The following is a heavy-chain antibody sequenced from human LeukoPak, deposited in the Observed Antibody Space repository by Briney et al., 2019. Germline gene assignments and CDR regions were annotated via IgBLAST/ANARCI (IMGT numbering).Heavy chain of an antibody. J-gene: IGHJ4*02. CDR1: GFTFTTYW. CDR3: AMVAAAVPDY. CDR2: IKQDGSDK. Sequence: GGSLRLSCAASGFTFTTYWMTWVRQAPGKGLEWVANIKQDGSDKYYMDSVKGRFTISRDNANNALYLQMNSLRDEDTAVYYCAMVAAAVPDYWGQGTLVTVSS. V-gene: IGHV3-7*01. D-gene: IGHD6-13*01.